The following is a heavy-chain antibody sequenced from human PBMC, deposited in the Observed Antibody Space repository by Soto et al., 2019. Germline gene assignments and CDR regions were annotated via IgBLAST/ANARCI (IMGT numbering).Heavy chain of an antibody. CDR2: VSSSRSFM. D-gene: IGHD6-13*01. Sequence: EVQLVESGGGLVQPGGSLRLSCTASGFTFSDYNMNWVRQAPGKGLEWVSYVSSSRSFMYYADSVKGRFTVSRDDAKNSLFLQMNSLRAEDTAVYCCARGSVNSWYVTYFDCWGRGTLVTVSS. V-gene: IGHV3-48*01. CDR1: GFTFSDYN. CDR3: ARGSVNSWYVTYFDC. J-gene: IGHJ4*02.